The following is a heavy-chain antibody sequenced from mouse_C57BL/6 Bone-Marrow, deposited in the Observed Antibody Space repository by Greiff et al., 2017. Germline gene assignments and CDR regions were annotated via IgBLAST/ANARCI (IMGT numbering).Heavy chain of an antibody. CDR2: IYPRDGST. Sequence: QVQLQQSDAALVKPGASVKISCKVSGYTFTDHTIHWMKQRPEQGLEWIGYIYPRDGSTKSNEKFKGKATLTVDKSSSTAYMQLNSLTSEDSAVYFCARGNYEYESYAMDYWGQGTSVTVSS. J-gene: IGHJ4*01. D-gene: IGHD2-4*01. CDR1: GYTFTDHT. CDR3: ARGNYEYESYAMDY. V-gene: IGHV1-78*01.